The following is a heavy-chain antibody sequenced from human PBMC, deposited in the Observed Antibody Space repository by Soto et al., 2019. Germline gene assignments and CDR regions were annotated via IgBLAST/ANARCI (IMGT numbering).Heavy chain of an antibody. J-gene: IGHJ4*02. Sequence: QITLKESGPTLVKPTQTLTLTCTFSGFSLSASGVGVGWIRQPPGKALEWLAIIYWDDAKHYSPSLKSSLTISKDTSKNQGVRKMTNIDPVDTAQYFCAQKGGGDRILDYWGQGTLVTVSS. CDR2: IYWDDAK. V-gene: IGHV2-5*02. D-gene: IGHD3-16*01. CDR1: GFSLSASGVG. CDR3: AQKGGGDRILDY.